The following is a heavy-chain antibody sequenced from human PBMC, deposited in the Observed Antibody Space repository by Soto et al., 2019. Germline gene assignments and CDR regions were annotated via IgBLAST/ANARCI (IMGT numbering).Heavy chain of an antibody. CDR2: VHHSWGS. CDR3: ARQGFGPLHGLVDV. CDR1: GGSISSYY. Sequence: QVQLQESGPGLVKPSETLSLSCTVSGGSISSYYWSWIRQSPGKRMEWIGYVHHSWGSSYNPSLQSRVAISLDMSKSQFSLKVTSVTATDTAVYYCARQGFGPLHGLVDVWGQGTTVTVSS. J-gene: IGHJ6*02. D-gene: IGHD3-10*01. V-gene: IGHV4-59*08.